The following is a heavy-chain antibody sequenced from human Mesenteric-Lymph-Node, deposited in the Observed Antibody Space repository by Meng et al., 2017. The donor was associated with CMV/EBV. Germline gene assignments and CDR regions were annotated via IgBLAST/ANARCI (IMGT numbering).Heavy chain of an antibody. V-gene: IGHV4-34*01. Sequence: QVPLHTGGAGLLKLSETLSVTCAVYGGSFSGYYWNWIRQSPETGLEWIGEINHSGSTTYNPSFTSRIIISVDTSTNQISLNMSSVTAADTAVYYCARGSSYDILTGYFDYWGQGALVTVSS. CDR1: GGSFSGYY. D-gene: IGHD3-9*01. CDR3: ARGSSYDILTGYFDY. CDR2: INHSGST. J-gene: IGHJ4*02.